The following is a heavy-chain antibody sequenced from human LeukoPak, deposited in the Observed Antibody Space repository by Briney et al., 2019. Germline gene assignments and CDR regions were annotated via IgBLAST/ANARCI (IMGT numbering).Heavy chain of an antibody. CDR1: GFTFSSYA. V-gene: IGHV3-23*01. Sequence: GGSLRLSCAASGFTFSSYAMSWVRQAPGKGLEWVSTISGSGGSTYYADSVKGRFTISRDNSKNTLYLQMNSLRAEDTAVYYCARAAENYGGRFDSWGQGTLVTVSS. CDR3: ARAAENYGGRFDS. CDR2: ISGSGGST. D-gene: IGHD3-16*01. J-gene: IGHJ4*02.